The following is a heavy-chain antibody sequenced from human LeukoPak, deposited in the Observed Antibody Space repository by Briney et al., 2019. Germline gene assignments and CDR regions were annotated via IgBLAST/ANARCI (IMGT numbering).Heavy chain of an antibody. CDR2: IYTSGST. Sequence: SETLSITCKVSGYSISSNYYWGWIRQPAGKGLEWIGRIYTSGSTNYNPSLKSRVTISVDTSKNQFSLKLSSVTAADTAVYYCARDQWKEMATPRRFCAFDIWGQGTMVTVSS. CDR3: ARDQWKEMATPRRFCAFDI. J-gene: IGHJ3*02. CDR1: GYSISSNYY. D-gene: IGHD5-24*01. V-gene: IGHV4-61*02.